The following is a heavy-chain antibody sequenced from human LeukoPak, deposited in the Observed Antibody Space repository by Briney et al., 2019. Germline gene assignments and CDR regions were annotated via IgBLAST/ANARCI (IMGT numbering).Heavy chain of an antibody. J-gene: IGHJ3*02. Sequence: GGSLRLSCAASGFTFSSYGMHWVRQAPGKGLEWVAVISYDRSNKYYADSVKGRFTISRDNSKNTLYLQMNSLRAEDTAVYYCAGGQQLEYAFDIWGQGTMVTVSS. D-gene: IGHD6-13*01. CDR3: AGGQQLEYAFDI. CDR1: GFTFSSYG. CDR2: ISYDRSNK. V-gene: IGHV3-30*03.